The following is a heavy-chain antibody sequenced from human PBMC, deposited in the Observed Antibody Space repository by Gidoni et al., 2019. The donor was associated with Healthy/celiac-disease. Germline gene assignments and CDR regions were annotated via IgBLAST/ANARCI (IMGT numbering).Heavy chain of an antibody. CDR3: TTDLGYSSSWYAGD. Sequence: EVQLVASGGGLVKPGGSLRLSCAASGFPFSNAWLSWVRQDPGKGLEWVGRIKSKTDGGTTDYAAPVKGRFTISRDDSKNTLYLQMNSLKTEDTAVYYCTTDLGYSSSWYAGDWGQGTLVTVSS. J-gene: IGHJ4*02. V-gene: IGHV3-15*01. D-gene: IGHD6-13*01. CDR2: IKSKTDGGTT. CDR1: GFPFSNAW.